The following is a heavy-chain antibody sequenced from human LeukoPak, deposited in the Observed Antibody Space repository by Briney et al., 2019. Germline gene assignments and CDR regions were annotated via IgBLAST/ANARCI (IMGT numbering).Heavy chain of an antibody. Sequence: ASVKVSCKASGYAFTSYGISWVRQAPGQGLEWMGWISAYNGNTNYAQKFQGRVTMTRDTSISTAYMELSRLRSDDTAVYYCARDIVATMGYWYFDLWGRGTLVTVSS. CDR3: ARDIVATMGYWYFDL. J-gene: IGHJ2*01. CDR1: GYAFTSYG. CDR2: ISAYNGNT. D-gene: IGHD5-12*01. V-gene: IGHV1-18*01.